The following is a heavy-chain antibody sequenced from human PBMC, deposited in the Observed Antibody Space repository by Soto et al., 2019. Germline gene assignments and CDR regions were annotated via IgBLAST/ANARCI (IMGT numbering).Heavy chain of an antibody. J-gene: IGHJ4*02. CDR3: TTATIY. V-gene: IGHV3-15*01. D-gene: IGHD5-12*01. CDR2: IKSKTDGGKT. CDR1: GFTFSNAW. Sequence: GGSLRLSCAASGFTFSNAWMSWVRQAPGKGLEWVGRIKSKTDGGKTEYAAPVKARFTMSREDSKNTLYLKMNSLKTEDTAVYYCTTATIYWGQGTLVTVSS.